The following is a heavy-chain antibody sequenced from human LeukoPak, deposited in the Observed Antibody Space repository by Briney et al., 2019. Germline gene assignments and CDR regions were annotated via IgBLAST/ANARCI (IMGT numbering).Heavy chain of an antibody. CDR3: AKVLSGSQDY. D-gene: IGHD1-26*01. Sequence: GGSLRLSCAASGFTFGSYAMSWVRQAPGKGLEWVSTIGGGSETTSYADSAKGRFTNSSDNSKNTVYLQMNSLRAEDTAVYYCAKVLSGSQDYWGQGTLVTVFS. V-gene: IGHV3-23*01. CDR1: GFTFGSYA. J-gene: IGHJ4*02. CDR2: IGGGSETT.